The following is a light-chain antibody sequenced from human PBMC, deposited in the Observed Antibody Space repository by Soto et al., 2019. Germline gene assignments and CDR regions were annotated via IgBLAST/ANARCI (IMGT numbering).Light chain of an antibody. CDR1: SGDVGSYDY. CDR2: EVS. J-gene: IGLJ1*01. V-gene: IGLV2-8*01. Sequence: QSALTQPPSASGSPGQSVTISCTGTSGDVGSYDYVSWYQQHPGKAPKLIIYEVSKRPSGVPDRFSGSKSGNTASLTVSGLQAEDEADYYCSSYAGSNNYVFGTGTKLTVL. CDR3: SSYAGSNNYV.